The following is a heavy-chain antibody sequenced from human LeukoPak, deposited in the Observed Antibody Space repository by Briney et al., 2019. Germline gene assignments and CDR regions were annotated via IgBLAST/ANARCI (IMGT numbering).Heavy chain of an antibody. D-gene: IGHD1-26*01. Sequence: GGSLRLSCAASGFTFNSYAMSWVRQAPGKGLEWVSYISSSGSTIYYADSVKGRFTISRDNAKNSLYLQMNSLRAEDTAVYYCARGDSGSYYFDYWGQGTLVTVSS. CDR3: ARGDSGSYYFDY. CDR2: ISSSGSTI. V-gene: IGHV3-48*03. J-gene: IGHJ4*02. CDR1: GFTFNSYA.